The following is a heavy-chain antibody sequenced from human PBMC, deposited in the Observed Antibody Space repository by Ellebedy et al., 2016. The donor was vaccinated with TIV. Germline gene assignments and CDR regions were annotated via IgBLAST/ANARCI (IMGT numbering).Heavy chain of an antibody. J-gene: IGHJ4*02. CDR2: IWYDGSNK. V-gene: IGHV3-33*01. D-gene: IGHD3-22*01. CDR1: GFTFSSYG. CDR3: ARAKVVAVFDY. Sequence: LSLTXXASGFTFSSYGMHWVRQAPGKGLEWVANIWYDGSNKYYADSVKGRFTISRDNAKNSLYLQMNSLRDEDTAVYYCARAKVVAVFDYWGQGTLVTVSS.